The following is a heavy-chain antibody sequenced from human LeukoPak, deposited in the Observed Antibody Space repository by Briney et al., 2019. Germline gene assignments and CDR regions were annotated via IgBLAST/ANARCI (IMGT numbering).Heavy chain of an antibody. Sequence: SETLSLTCNVSGGSFNDNYWNWIRHLPGKGLEWIGYVYHKGHSDYNPSLKSRVTISVDTSTNQFSLKMISVTAADTAVYYCASLGYSSGWLDSWGHGSLVIASS. J-gene: IGHJ5*01. CDR3: ASLGYSSGWLDS. D-gene: IGHD2-15*01. V-gene: IGHV4-59*01. CDR1: GGSFNDNY. CDR2: VYHKGHS.